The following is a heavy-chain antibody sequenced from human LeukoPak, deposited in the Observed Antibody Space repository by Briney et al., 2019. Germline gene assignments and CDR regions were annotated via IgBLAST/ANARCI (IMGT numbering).Heavy chain of an antibody. D-gene: IGHD3-10*01. J-gene: IGHJ5*02. CDR1: GGTFSNFA. Sequence: GASVKVSCKASGGTFSNFAISWVRQAPGQGLEWMGGIIPIFGTANYAQKFQDRVTITADESTSTAYMELSSLRSEDTAVYYCARRDGFGESDPNWFDPWGQGTLVTVSS. V-gene: IGHV1-69*13. CDR3: ARRDGFGESDPNWFDP. CDR2: IIPIFGTA.